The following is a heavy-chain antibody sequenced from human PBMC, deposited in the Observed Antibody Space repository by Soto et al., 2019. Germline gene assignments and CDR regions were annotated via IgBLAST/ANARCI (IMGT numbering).Heavy chain of an antibody. V-gene: IGHV4-39*01. CDR1: GGSISSSRSY. CDR3: ARQAAAPGIDLWFDP. D-gene: IGHD6-13*01. Sequence: QLQLQESGPGLVKPSETLSLTCNVSGGSISSSRSYWAWFRQPPGKELEWIANIFYAGNTYYNPSLKSRVTVSVDTSKNQFSLKLDSVTTADTPVYYCARQAAAPGIDLWFDPWGQGTLVTVSS. CDR2: IFYAGNT. J-gene: IGHJ5*02.